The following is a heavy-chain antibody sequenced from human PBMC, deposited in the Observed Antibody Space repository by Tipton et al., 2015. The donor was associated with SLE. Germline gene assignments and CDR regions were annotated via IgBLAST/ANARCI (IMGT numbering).Heavy chain of an antibody. CDR1: GGSISSYF. J-gene: IGHJ4*02. CDR2: IYYTGSA. Sequence: TLSLTCTVSGGSISSYFWSWIRQPPGKGLEWIGFIYYTGSANYNPSLKSRVTISVDTSKNRFSLKLSSVTAAGTAVYYCASLEHGSGRDYWGQGTLVTVSS. CDR3: ASLEHGSGRDY. V-gene: IGHV4-59*01. D-gene: IGHD3-10*01.